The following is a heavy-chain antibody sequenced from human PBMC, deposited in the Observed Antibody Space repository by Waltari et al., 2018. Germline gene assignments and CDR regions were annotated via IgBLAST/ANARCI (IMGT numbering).Heavy chain of an antibody. D-gene: IGHD2-8*02. CDR3: ARNWWLLRNGDAFDI. V-gene: IGHV1-2*06. CDR1: GYTFTGYY. CDR2: INRNSGGT. J-gene: IGHJ3*02. Sequence: QVQLVQSGAEVKKPGASVKVSCKASGYTFTGYYMHWVRQAPGQGLEWLGRINRNSGGTNYAQKLQGRVTMTRDTSISTAYMELSRLRSDDTAVYYCARNWWLLRNGDAFDIWGQGTMVTVSS.